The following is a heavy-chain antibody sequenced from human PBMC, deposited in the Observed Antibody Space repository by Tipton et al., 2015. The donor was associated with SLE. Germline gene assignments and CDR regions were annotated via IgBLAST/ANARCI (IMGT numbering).Heavy chain of an antibody. V-gene: IGHV4-39*07. J-gene: IGHJ4*02. Sequence: LRLSCTVSGGSISSSSYYWGWIRQPPGKGLEWIGSIYYSGSTYYNPSLKSRVTISVDTSKNQFSLKLSSVTAADTAVYYCARGWSSSSFDYWGQGTLVTVSS. D-gene: IGHD6-6*01. CDR3: ARGWSSSSFDY. CDR2: IYYSGST. CDR1: GGSISSSSYY.